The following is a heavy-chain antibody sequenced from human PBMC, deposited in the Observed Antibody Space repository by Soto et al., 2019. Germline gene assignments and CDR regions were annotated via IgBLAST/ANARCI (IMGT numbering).Heavy chain of an antibody. J-gene: IGHJ5*02. CDR2: IYYSGST. D-gene: IGHD4-17*01. CDR3: ARGGVPPYGDYAYGLTPNWFDP. V-gene: IGHV4-59*01. CDR1: GGSISGYC. Sequence: TLETLCVTRTVAGGSISGYCWRWILQPQGKGLEWIGYIYYSGSTNYNPSLKSRVTISVDTSKNQFSLKLSSVTAADTAVYYCARGGVPPYGDYAYGLTPNWFDPWGQGTLVTVSS.